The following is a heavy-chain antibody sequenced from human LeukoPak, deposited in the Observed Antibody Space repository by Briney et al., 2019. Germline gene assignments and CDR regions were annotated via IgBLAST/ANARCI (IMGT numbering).Heavy chain of an antibody. Sequence: GGPLRLSCAASGFTFNSYAMSWVRQAPGKGLEWLSVISGNGGTTYYRDSVKGRFTISRDNSKNTLYLQMNSLRAEDTAVYYCAKDGTTTITFDYWGQGALVTVSS. CDR1: GFTFNSYA. V-gene: IGHV3-23*01. CDR2: ISGNGGTT. CDR3: AKDGTTTITFDY. D-gene: IGHD1-1*01. J-gene: IGHJ4*02.